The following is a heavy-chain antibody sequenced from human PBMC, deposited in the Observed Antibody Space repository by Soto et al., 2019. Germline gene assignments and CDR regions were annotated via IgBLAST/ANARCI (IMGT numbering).Heavy chain of an antibody. J-gene: IGHJ4*02. CDR3: ARAVWLRAPGDY. D-gene: IGHD3-22*01. V-gene: IGHV1-46*01. Sequence: ASVKVSCKASGYTFTSYYMHWVRQAPGQGLEWMGIINPSGGSTSYAQKFQGRVTMARDRSTSTVYMELSSLRSEDTAVYYCARAVWLRAPGDYWGQGTLVTVSS. CDR2: INPSGGST. CDR1: GYTFTSYY.